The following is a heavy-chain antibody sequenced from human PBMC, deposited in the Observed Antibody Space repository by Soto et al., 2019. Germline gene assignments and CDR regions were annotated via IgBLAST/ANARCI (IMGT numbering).Heavy chain of an antibody. Sequence: SETLSLTCTVSGGSVRSGSDSWSWIRQPPGKGLEWIGYIFYSGSTSYNPSLMSRVTISVNTSKTQFSLTLNTVTAADTPGYYYARDGSGYYGGDDYFGMDVWGQGTTVTVSS. V-gene: IGHV4-61*01. J-gene: IGHJ6*02. D-gene: IGHD3-22*01. CDR2: IFYSGST. CDR3: ARDGSGYYGGDDYFGMDV. CDR1: GGSVRSGSDS.